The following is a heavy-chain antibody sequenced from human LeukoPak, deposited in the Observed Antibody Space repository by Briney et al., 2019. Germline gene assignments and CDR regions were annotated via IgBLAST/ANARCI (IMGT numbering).Heavy chain of an antibody. V-gene: IGHV4-61*01. J-gene: IGHJ5*02. Sequence: SETLSLTCTVSGGSVSSGSYYWSWIRQPPGKGLEWIGYIYYSGSTNYNPSLKSRVTISVDTSKNQFSLKLSSVTAADTAVYXXXXXVLXXXXGTIXXFDPWGQGTLVTVSS. CDR1: GGSVSSGSYY. CDR2: IYYSGST. CDR3: XXXVLXXXXGTIXXFDP. D-gene: IGHD1-7*01.